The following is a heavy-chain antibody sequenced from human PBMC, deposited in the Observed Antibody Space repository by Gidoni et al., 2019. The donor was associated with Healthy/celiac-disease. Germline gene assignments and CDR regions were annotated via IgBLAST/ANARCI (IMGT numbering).Heavy chain of an antibody. CDR2: IYYSGST. V-gene: IGHV4-31*03. Sequence: QVQLQESGPGLVKPSQTLSLTCTVSGGSISSGGYSWSGIRQHPGKGLEWIGYIYYSGSTYYNPSLKSRVTISVDTSKNQFSLKLSSVTAADTAVYYCARDHGLDAFDIWGQGTMVTVSS. J-gene: IGHJ3*02. CDR3: ARDHGLDAFDI. CDR1: GGSISSGGYS.